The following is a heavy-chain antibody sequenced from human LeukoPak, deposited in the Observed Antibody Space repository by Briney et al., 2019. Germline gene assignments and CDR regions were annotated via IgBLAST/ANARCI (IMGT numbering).Heavy chain of an antibody. CDR1: GGSISSYYW. V-gene: IGHV2-5*01. D-gene: IGHD6-6*01. J-gene: IGHJ5*02. CDR2: IYWNDDK. CDR3: AHSKIAARRGNWFDP. Sequence: TLSLTCTVSGGSISSYYWSWLRQPPGKALEWLALIYWNDDKRYSPSLKSRLTITKDTSKNQVVLTITNMDPVDTATYYCAHSKIAARRGNWFDPWGQGTLVTVSS.